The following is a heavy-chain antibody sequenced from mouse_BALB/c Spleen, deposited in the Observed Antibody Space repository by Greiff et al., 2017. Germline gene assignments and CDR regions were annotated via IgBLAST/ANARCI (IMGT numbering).Heavy chain of an antibody. Sequence: VQLQQSGAELVKPGASVKLSCKASGYTFTSYYMYWVKQRPGQGLEWIGEINPSNGGTNFNEKFKSKATLTVDKSSSTAYMQLSSLTSEDSAVYYCTRWSLLRHYYAMDYWGQGTSVTVSS. J-gene: IGHJ4*01. CDR2: INPSNGGT. D-gene: IGHD1-2*01. V-gene: IGHV1S81*02. CDR3: TRWSLLRHYYAMDY. CDR1: GYTFTSYY.